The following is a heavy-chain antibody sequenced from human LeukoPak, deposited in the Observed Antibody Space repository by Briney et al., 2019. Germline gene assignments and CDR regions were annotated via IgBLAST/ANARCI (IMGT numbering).Heavy chain of an antibody. V-gene: IGHV3-33*01. Sequence: PGRSLTLSCAASGFTFSSFGMHWVRQALGKGLEWVAVIWYDASNKYYVDSVKGRFTISRDNSKNTLYLQMNSLRDDDTAVYYCVRGVGVSRFNYLDPWGQGTLVIVSS. J-gene: IGHJ5*02. D-gene: IGHD1-7*01. CDR3: VRGVGVSRFNYLDP. CDR2: IWYDASNK. CDR1: GFTFSSFG.